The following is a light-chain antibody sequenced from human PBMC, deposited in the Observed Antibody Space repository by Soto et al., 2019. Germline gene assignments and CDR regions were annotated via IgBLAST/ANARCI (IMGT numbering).Light chain of an antibody. CDR3: SSYSSANTVI. V-gene: IGLV2-14*01. CDR1: SSDIGGYIY. Sequence: QAVVTQPASVSASPGQSITISCTGTSSDIGGYIYVSWYQHHPGKAPRLMIYEVSSRPSGVSNRFSGSKSGNTASLTISGLQAEDEAQYYCSSYSSANTVIFGGGTQLTVL. CDR2: EVS. J-gene: IGLJ2*01.